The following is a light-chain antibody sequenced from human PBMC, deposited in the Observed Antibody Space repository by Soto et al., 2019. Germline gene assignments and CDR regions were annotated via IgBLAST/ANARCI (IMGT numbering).Light chain of an antibody. V-gene: IGKV1-33*01. Sequence: DIQMPQSPSSLSASVGDRVTITCQASQDISKYLNWYQQKPGKAPKLLIYDASNLETGVPSRFSGSGSGTDFTFTISTLQPEDIATYYCQHYDNLPLTFGGGTKVEIK. J-gene: IGKJ4*01. CDR2: DAS. CDR3: QHYDNLPLT. CDR1: QDISKY.